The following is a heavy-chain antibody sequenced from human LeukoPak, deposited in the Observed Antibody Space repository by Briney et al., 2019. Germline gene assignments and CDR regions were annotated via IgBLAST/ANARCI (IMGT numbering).Heavy chain of an antibody. CDR2: IIPIFGTA. V-gene: IGHV1-69*13. D-gene: IGHD2-2*03. CDR3: ARGFGYCSSTSCSYDAFDI. Sequence: SVKVSCKASGYTFTNDGVSWVRQAPGQGLEWMGGIIPIFGTANYAQKFQGRVTITADESTSTAYMELSSLRSEDTAVYYCARGFGYCSSTSCSYDAFDIWGQGTMVTVSS. J-gene: IGHJ3*02. CDR1: GYTFTNDG.